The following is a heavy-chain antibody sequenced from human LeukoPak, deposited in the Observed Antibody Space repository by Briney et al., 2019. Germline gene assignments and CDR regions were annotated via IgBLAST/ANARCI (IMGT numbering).Heavy chain of an antibody. Sequence: RAGGSLRLSCAASGFTFSSYAMSWVRQAPGKGLEWASAISGSGGSTYYADSVKGRFTISRDNSKNTLYLQMNSLRAEDTAVYYCAKDVYRYYYCMDVWGKGTTVTVSS. CDR1: GFTFSSYA. V-gene: IGHV3-23*01. J-gene: IGHJ6*03. CDR2: ISGSGGST. D-gene: IGHD5-18*01. CDR3: AKDVYRYYYCMDV.